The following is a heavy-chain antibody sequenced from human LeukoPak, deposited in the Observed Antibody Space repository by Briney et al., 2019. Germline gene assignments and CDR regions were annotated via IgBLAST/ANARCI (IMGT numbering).Heavy chain of an antibody. CDR1: GGSISSYY. D-gene: IGHD4-17*01. CDR3: ARENCGDYEENWFDP. Sequence: SETLSLTCTVSGGSISSYYWSWIRQPPGKGLEWIGYIYYSGSTNYNPSLKSRVTISVDTSKNQFSLKLSSVTAADTAVYYCARENCGDYEENWFDPWGQGTLVTVSS. CDR2: IYYSGST. J-gene: IGHJ5*02. V-gene: IGHV4-59*01.